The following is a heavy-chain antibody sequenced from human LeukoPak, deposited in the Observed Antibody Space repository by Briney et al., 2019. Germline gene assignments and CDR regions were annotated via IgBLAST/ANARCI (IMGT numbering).Heavy chain of an antibody. CDR1: GYTFTGYY. Sequence: GASVKVSCKTSGYTFTGYYMHWVRQAPGQGLEWMGWINPNSGGTNYAQKFQGRVTMTRDTSTSAVYMELSSLKSEDTAVYYCARGKSSVWPVWLCMDVWGQGTTVTISS. CDR3: ARGKSSVWPVWLCMDV. CDR2: INPNSGGT. J-gene: IGHJ6*02. D-gene: IGHD6-19*01. V-gene: IGHV1-2*02.